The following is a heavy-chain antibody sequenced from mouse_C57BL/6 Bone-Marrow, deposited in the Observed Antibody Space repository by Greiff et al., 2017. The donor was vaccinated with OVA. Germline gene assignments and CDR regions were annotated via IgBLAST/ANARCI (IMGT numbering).Heavy chain of an antibody. CDR2: ISDGGSYT. V-gene: IGHV5-4*01. D-gene: IGHD1-1*01. J-gene: IGHJ2*01. CDR3: ARELRSPFDY. Sequence: EVQLVESGGGLVKPGGSLKLSCAASGFTFSSYAMSWVRQTPEKRLEWVATISDGGSYTYYPDNVKGRFTISRDNAKNNLYLQMSHLKSEDTAMYYCARELRSPFDYWGQGTTLTVSS. CDR1: GFTFSSYA.